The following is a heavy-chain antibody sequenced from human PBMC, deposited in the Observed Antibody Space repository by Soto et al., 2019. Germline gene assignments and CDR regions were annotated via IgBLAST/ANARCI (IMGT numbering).Heavy chain of an antibody. Sequence: SETLSLTCTVSGGSISSSSYYWGWIRQPPGKGLEWIGSIYYSGSTYYNPSLKSRVTISVDTSKNQFSLKLSSVTAADTAVYYSARHGSGYSYGFYRFAYYGMDVWGQGTTVTVSS. CDR1: GGSISSSSYY. CDR3: ARHGSGYSYGFYRFAYYGMDV. J-gene: IGHJ6*02. CDR2: IYYSGST. V-gene: IGHV4-39*01. D-gene: IGHD5-18*01.